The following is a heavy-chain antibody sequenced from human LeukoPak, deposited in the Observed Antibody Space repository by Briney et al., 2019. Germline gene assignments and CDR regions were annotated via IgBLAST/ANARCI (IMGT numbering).Heavy chain of an antibody. CDR1: GFSLRSYS. J-gene: IGHJ4*02. CDR3: VRGGQGRDDYFDY. CDR2: IGGGGDAI. Sequence: PGGSLRLSCTASGFSLRSYSLNWVRQSPGKGLEWISYIGGGGDAIYYAESVRGRFTISRDNARNSVYLQVNSLRVEDTAVYYCVRGGQGRDDYFDYWGQGTLVTVSS. V-gene: IGHV3-48*04.